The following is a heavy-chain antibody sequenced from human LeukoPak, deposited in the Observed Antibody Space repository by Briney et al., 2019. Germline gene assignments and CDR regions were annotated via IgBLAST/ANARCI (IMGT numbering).Heavy chain of an antibody. CDR3: AKDRAPGGVRGVIDY. Sequence: QAGGSLRLSCAASGFTFSSYWMHWVRQAPGKGLVWVSHIKTDGSSTNYAESVKGRFTISRNNAKNTVYLQMNSLRAEDTAVYYCAKDRAPGGVRGVIDYWGQGTLVTVSS. CDR2: IKTDGSST. J-gene: IGHJ4*02. CDR1: GFTFSSYW. V-gene: IGHV3-74*01. D-gene: IGHD3-10*01.